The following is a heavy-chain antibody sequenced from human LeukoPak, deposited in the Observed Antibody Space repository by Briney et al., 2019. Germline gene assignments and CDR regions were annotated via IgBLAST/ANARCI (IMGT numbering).Heavy chain of an antibody. Sequence: GASVKVSCKASGYTFTGYDMHWVRQAPGQGLEWMGWINPNSGGTNYAQKFQGRVTMTRDTSISTAYMELRSLRSDDTAVYHCARDLRGYSSSWFDPWGQGTLVTVSS. CDR2: INPNSGGT. CDR3: ARDLRGYSSSWFDP. V-gene: IGHV1-2*02. D-gene: IGHD6-13*01. J-gene: IGHJ5*02. CDR1: GYTFTGYD.